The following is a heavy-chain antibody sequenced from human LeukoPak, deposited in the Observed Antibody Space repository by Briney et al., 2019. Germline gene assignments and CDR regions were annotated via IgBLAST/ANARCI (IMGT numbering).Heavy chain of an antibody. CDR3: AREGSGSAKYAFDF. J-gene: IGHJ3*01. V-gene: IGHV3-30*03. D-gene: IGHD3-10*01. CDR1: GFIYSWYG. Sequence: GRSLRQSRAATGFIYSWYGMYELGPAPGKGLEWVAVISYEGSKKYYTDSVKGRFTISRDKSKNTLYVQMNNLRTEDTAVYYCAREGSGSAKYAFDFWGQGAMTTVSS. CDR2: ISYEGSKK.